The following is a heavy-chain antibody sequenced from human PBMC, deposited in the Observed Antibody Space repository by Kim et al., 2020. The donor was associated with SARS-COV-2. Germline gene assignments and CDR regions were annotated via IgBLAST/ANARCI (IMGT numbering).Heavy chain of an antibody. CDR3: AGGGADY. CDR1: GFTFSSYS. V-gene: IGHV3-48*02. CDR2: ISSSSSTI. J-gene: IGHJ4*02. Sequence: GGSLRLSCAASGFTFSSYSMNWGRQAPGKGQEWVSYISSSSSTIYYADSVKGRFTISRDNAKNSRYLQMNSLRDEDTAVYYCAGGGADYWGQGTLVTDSS.